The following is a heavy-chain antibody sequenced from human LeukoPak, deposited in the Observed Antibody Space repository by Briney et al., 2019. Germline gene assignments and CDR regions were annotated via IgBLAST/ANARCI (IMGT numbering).Heavy chain of an antibody. J-gene: IGHJ5*02. V-gene: IGHV3-30*02. D-gene: IGHD2-21*01. CDR2: IRYDGSNK. CDR1: GFTFSSYG. Sequence: GGSLRLSCAASGFTFSSYGMHWVRQAPGKGLEWVAFIRYDGSNKYYADSVKGRFTISRDNAKDSLYLQMNSLTAEDTAVYYCARSTSILWWRLFDPWGQGTLVTVSS. CDR3: ARSTSILWWRLFDP.